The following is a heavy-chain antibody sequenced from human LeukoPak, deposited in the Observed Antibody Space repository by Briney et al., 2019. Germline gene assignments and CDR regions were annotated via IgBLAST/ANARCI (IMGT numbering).Heavy chain of an antibody. J-gene: IGHJ4*02. CDR3: ARTRYYDFWSGYYGPKHKDYVHYFDY. Sequence: PSETLSLTCTVSGGSISSSSYYWGWLRQPPGKGLEWIGEINHSGSTNYNPSLKSRVTISVDTSKNQFSLKLSSVTAADTAVYYCARTRYYDFWSGYYGPKHKDYVHYFDYWGQGTLVTVSS. V-gene: IGHV4-39*07. D-gene: IGHD3-3*01. CDR2: INHSGST. CDR1: GGSISSSSYY.